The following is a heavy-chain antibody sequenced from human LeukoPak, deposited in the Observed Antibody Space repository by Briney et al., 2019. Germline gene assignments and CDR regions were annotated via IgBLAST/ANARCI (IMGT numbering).Heavy chain of an antibody. CDR2: MCYSGIT. CDR3: ARSNWDSNVGIDY. Sequence: KSSETLSLTCTVSGGSISSSSYYWGWIRQPPGKGLEWIGTMCYSGITYYNPSLKSRVTTSVDTSKNQFTLKVSSVTAADTAVYYCARSNWDSNVGIDYWGQGILVIVSS. D-gene: IGHD1-7*01. CDR1: GGSISSSSYY. V-gene: IGHV4-39*01. J-gene: IGHJ4*02.